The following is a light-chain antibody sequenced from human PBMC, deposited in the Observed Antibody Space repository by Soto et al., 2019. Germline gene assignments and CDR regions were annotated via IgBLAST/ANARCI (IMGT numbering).Light chain of an antibody. J-gene: IGKJ5*01. CDR2: DAS. CDR1: QSISSW. Sequence: DIQMTQSPSTLSASVGDRVTITCRASQSISSWLAWYQQKPGKAPKLLIYDASSLESGVPSRFSGSGSGTEFTLTISSLQPDDFATYYCQQYNSYPPITFGLATRLEIK. V-gene: IGKV1-5*01. CDR3: QQYNSYPPIT.